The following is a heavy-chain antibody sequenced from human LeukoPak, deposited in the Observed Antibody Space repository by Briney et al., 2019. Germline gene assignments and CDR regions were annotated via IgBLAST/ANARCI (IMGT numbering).Heavy chain of an antibody. D-gene: IGHD6-6*01. CDR2: IIPILNIT. CDR3: ARDYERAREIDY. J-gene: IGHJ4*02. CDR1: RGTFRKYA. Sequence: ASVKVSCKASRGTFRKYAISWVRQAPGQGLEWMGRIIPILNITHYAQKFQGRVTIAADKSTSTAYMELSSLRSEDTAVYYCARDYERAREIDYWGQGTLVTVSS. V-gene: IGHV1-69*04.